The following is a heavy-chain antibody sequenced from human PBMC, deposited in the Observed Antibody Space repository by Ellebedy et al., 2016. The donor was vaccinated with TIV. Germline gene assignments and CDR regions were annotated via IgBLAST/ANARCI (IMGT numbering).Heavy chain of an antibody. CDR1: GFPFSSYA. CDR3: AKGWLGAGAGTDFDY. V-gene: IGHV3-23*01. CDR2: ISDSGGNT. Sequence: GESLKISCAASGFPFSSYAMSWVRQPPGKGLEWVSSISDSGGNTYYADSVRGRFTFSRDNSTNTLYLQMNSLRAEDTAVYYCAKGWLGAGAGTDFDYWGRGTLVTVSS. D-gene: IGHD6-13*01. J-gene: IGHJ4*02.